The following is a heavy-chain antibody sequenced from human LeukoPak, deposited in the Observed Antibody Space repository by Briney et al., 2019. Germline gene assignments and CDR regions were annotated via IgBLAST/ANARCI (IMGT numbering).Heavy chain of an antibody. Sequence: ASVKVSCKASGYTFTGYYMHWVRQAPGQGLEWMGWINPNSGGTSYAQKFQGRVTMTRDTSISTAYMELSSLRSGDTAVYYCAREVFGRGFDYWGQGTLVTVSS. V-gene: IGHV1-2*02. D-gene: IGHD3-3*01. CDR2: INPNSGGT. CDR1: GYTFTGYY. CDR3: AREVFGRGFDY. J-gene: IGHJ4*02.